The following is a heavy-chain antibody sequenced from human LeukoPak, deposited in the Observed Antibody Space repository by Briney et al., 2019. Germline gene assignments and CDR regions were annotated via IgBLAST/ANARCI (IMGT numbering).Heavy chain of an antibody. V-gene: IGHV3-21*01. CDR2: ISTTSSSSYI. CDR3: ARVMAGYSYMDV. D-gene: IGHD3-10*01. CDR1: GFTFSRYA. Sequence: GGSLRLSCAASGFTFSRYAMNWVRQAPGKGLEWVSSISTTSSSSYIHYADSKKGRFNISRDNAKSSLYLQMNSLRAEDTAVYYCARVMAGYSYMDVWGKGTTVTVSS. J-gene: IGHJ6*03.